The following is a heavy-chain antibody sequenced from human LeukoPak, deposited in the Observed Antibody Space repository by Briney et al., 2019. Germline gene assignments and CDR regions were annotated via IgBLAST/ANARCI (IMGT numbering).Heavy chain of an antibody. CDR3: ARRRSGSYCDNY. CDR1: GGSFSGYY. V-gene: IGHV4-34*01. J-gene: IGHJ4*02. Sequence: PSETLSLTCAVYGGSFSGYYWSWIRQPPGKGLEWIGEINHSGSTNYNPSLKSRVTISVDTSKNQFSLKLSSVTAADTAVYYCARRRSGSYCDNYWGQGTLVTVSS. D-gene: IGHD1-26*01. CDR2: INHSGST.